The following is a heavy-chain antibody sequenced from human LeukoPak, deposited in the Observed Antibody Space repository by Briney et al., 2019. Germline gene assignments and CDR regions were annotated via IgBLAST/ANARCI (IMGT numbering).Heavy chain of an antibody. CDR3: AREKPSVGNDAFDI. D-gene: IGHD7-27*01. CDR1: GGSISSGNYY. J-gene: IGHJ3*02. Sequence: SETLSLTCTVSGGSISSGNYYWSWIRRRPGTGLEWIGYIYYTGSTYYNPSLKSRVTISVAKSKNQFSLELNSMTAADAAVYYCAREKPSVGNDAFDIWGQGTMVTVSS. CDR2: IYYTGST. V-gene: IGHV4-31*03.